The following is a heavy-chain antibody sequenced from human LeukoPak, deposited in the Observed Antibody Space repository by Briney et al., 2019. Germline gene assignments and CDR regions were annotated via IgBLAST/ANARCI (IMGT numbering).Heavy chain of an antibody. J-gene: IGHJ6*02. CDR2: ISAYNGNT. V-gene: IGHV1-18*01. CDR1: GYTFTSYG. D-gene: IGHD1-26*01. Sequence: ASVKVSCKASGYTFTSYGISWVRQAPGQGLEWMGWISAYNGNTNYAQKLQGRVTMTTDTSTSTAYMELRSLRSDDTAVYYCAREKRVGWELSYYYYYGMDVWGQGTTVTVSS. CDR3: AREKRVGWELSYYYYYGMDV.